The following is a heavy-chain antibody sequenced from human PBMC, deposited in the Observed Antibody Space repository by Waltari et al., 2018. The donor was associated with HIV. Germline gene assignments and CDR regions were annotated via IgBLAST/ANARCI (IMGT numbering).Heavy chain of an antibody. CDR3: ARRGGRSSPLGY. CDR2: IKQDGSEI. V-gene: IGHV3-7*01. J-gene: IGHJ4*02. D-gene: IGHD6-13*01. CDR1: GFTFSSYW. Sequence: VQLVESGGGLVQPGGSLRLSCAASGFTFSSYWMSWVRQAPGKGLEWVANIKQDGSEIYYVDSVKGRFTISRDNAKNSLYLQMNSLRAEDTAGYFCARRGGRSSPLGYWGQGTLVTVSS.